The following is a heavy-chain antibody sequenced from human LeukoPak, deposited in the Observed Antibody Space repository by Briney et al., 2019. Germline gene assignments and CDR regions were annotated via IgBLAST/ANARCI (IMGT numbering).Heavy chain of an antibody. CDR1: GGSFSGYY. V-gene: IGHV4-34*01. CDR2: INHSGNT. J-gene: IGHJ4*02. Sequence: SETLSLTCAVYGGSFSGYYWTWIRQPPGKGLEWIGEINHSGNTNYNPSLKSRVTISVDTSKNQFSLNLSSVTAADTAVYYCARGFLDSYWGQGTLVTVSS. D-gene: IGHD3-16*01. CDR3: ARGFLDSY.